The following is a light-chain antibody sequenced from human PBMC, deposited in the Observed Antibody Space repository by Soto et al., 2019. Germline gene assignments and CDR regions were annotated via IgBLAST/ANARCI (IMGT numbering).Light chain of an antibody. V-gene: IGLV8-61*01. Sequence: QAVVPQEPSFSVSPGGTVTLTCGLSSGPVFTSSYPNWYQQTPGQAPRTLIFNTNTRSSGVPDRFSGSILGDKAALTITGAQADDDSYYYCLLYLGGGIWVFGGGTKLTVL. CDR1: SGPVFTSSY. CDR2: NTN. CDR3: LLYLGGGIWV. J-gene: IGLJ3*02.